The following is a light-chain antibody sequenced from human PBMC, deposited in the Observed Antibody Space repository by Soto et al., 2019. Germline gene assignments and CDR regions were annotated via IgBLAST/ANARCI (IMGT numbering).Light chain of an antibody. CDR2: AAS. Sequence: DIQMTQSPSSLSASVGDRVTITCRASQAITNFLAWYQQKPGKIPKLLIYAASTLHSGVPSRFSGSGSGTDFTLTISGLQSDDFATYYCQKYNSAPLTFGGGTKVDIK. J-gene: IGKJ4*01. V-gene: IGKV1-27*01. CDR3: QKYNSAPLT. CDR1: QAITNF.